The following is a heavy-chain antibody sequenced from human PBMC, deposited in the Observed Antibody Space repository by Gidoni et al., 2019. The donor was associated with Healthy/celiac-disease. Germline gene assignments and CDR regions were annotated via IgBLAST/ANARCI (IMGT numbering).Heavy chain of an antibody. CDR2: IYYSGST. V-gene: IGHV4-59*08. CDR1: GGSISSYY. J-gene: IGHJ6*02. Sequence: QVQLQESGPGLVKPSETLSLTCTVSGGSISSYYWSWIRQPPGKGLEWIGYIYYSGSTNYNPSLKSRVTISVDTSKNQFSLKLSSVTAADTAVYYCARHFGLDGMDVWGQGTTVTVSS. D-gene: IGHD3-10*01. CDR3: ARHFGLDGMDV.